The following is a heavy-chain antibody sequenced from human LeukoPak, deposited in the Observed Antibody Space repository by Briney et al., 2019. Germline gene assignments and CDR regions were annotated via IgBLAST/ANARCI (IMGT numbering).Heavy chain of an antibody. Sequence: PGGSLRLSCAASGFTVSSNYMSWVRQAPGKGLEWVSVIYSGGSTYYADSVKGRFTISRDNSKNTLYLQMNSLRAEDTAVYYCARDGYSNYYYYMDVWRKGTTVTVSS. CDR2: IYSGGST. J-gene: IGHJ6*03. CDR3: ARDGYSNYYYYMDV. CDR1: GFTVSSNY. V-gene: IGHV3-66*02. D-gene: IGHD5-24*01.